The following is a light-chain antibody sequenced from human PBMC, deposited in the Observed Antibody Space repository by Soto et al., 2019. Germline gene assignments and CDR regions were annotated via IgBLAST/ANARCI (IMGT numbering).Light chain of an antibody. V-gene: IGKV3-20*01. J-gene: IGKJ1*01. CDR1: QSVSNNY. CDR2: GAS. Sequence: EIIFTQSPDTLSLSPGERATLSCRASQSVSNNYLAWYQQKPGQAPRLLIYGASNRATGIPDRFSGSGSGTDFTLTISRLEPEDFAVYYCQQYGSSGTFGQGTKVDIK. CDR3: QQYGSSGT.